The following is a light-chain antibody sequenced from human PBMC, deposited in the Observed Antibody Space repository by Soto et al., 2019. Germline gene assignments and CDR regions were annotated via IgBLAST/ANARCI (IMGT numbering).Light chain of an antibody. Sequence: QSVLTQPPSASGSPGQSVTISCTGTSSDVGGYNCVSWYQQHPGKAPKLMIYEVSKRPSGVPDRFSGSKSGNTASLTVSGLQAEDEADYYCSSYAGSNIPVVFSGGTKLTVL. CDR3: SSYAGSNIPVV. CDR1: SSDVGGYNC. J-gene: IGLJ2*01. V-gene: IGLV2-8*01. CDR2: EVS.